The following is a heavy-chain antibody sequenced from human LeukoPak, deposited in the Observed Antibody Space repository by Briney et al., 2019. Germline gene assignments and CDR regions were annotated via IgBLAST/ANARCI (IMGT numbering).Heavy chain of an antibody. D-gene: IGHD3-22*01. Sequence: ASVKVSCKASGYTFTSYGISWVRQAPGQGLEWMGWVSAYNGNTNYAQKLQGRVTMTTDTSTSTAYMELRSLRSDDTAVYYCARGSLDYYDSSGYYATVGYYYYYMNVWGKGTTVTVSS. V-gene: IGHV1-18*01. J-gene: IGHJ6*03. CDR3: ARGSLDYYDSSGYYATVGYYYYYMNV. CDR1: GYTFTSYG. CDR2: VSAYNGNT.